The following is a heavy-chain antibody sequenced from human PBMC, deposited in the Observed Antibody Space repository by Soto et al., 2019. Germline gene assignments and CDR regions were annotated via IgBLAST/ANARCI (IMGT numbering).Heavy chain of an antibody. J-gene: IGHJ4*02. CDR1: GFTFSSYG. V-gene: IGHV3-30*18. CDR2: ISYDGSNK. Sequence: QVQLVESGGGVVQPGRSLRLSCAASGFTFSSYGMHLVRQAPGKGLEWVAVISYDGSNKYYADSVKGRFTISRDNSKNTLYLQMNSLRAEDTAVYYCAKEFLNFWSGYYPSYYFDYWGQGTLVTVSS. D-gene: IGHD3-3*01. CDR3: AKEFLNFWSGYYPSYYFDY.